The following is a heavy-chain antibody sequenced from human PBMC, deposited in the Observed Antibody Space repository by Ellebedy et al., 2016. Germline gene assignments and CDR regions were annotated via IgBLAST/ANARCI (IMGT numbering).Heavy chain of an antibody. D-gene: IGHD2-15*01. Sequence: ASVKVSXKASGYTFTSYAVHWVRQAPGQRLECMGWINAGNGNTKYSQKFQGRVTITRDTSASTAYMELSSLRSEDTAVYYCARGGVVVAATEWGWCDPWGQGTLVTVSS. J-gene: IGHJ5*02. V-gene: IGHV1-3*01. CDR3: ARGGVVVAATEWGWCDP. CDR1: GYTFTSYA. CDR2: INAGNGNT.